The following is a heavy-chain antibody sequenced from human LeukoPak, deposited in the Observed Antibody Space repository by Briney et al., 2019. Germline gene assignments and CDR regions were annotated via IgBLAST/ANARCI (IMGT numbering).Heavy chain of an antibody. J-gene: IGHJ5*02. CDR1: GGTFSSYA. CDR3: ANDMVPRRNWFDP. CDR2: IIPILGIA. D-gene: IGHD3-10*01. Sequence: GASVKVSCKASGGTFSSYAISWVRQAPGQELEWMGRIIPILGIANYAQKFQGRVTITADKSTSTAYMELSSLRSEDTAVYYCANDMVPRRNWFDPWGQGTLVTVSS. V-gene: IGHV1-69*04.